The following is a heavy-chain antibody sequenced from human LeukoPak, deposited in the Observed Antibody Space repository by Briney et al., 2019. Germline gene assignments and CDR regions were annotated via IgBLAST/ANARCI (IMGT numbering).Heavy chain of an antibody. CDR1: GYTFTSYD. V-gene: IGHV1-18*01. Sequence: GASVKVSCKASGYTFTSYDISWVRQAPGQGLEWMGWISAYNGNTNYAQKLQGRVTMTTDTSTSTAYMELRSLRSDDTAVYYCARDTPTPYDFWSGLGDDPVAIDYWGQGTLVTVSS. CDR2: ISAYNGNT. D-gene: IGHD3-3*01. CDR3: ARDTPTPYDFWSGLGDDPVAIDY. J-gene: IGHJ4*02.